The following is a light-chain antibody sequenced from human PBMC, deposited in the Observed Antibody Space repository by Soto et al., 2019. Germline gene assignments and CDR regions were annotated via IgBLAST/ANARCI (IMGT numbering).Light chain of an antibody. CDR1: QIVSSNY. CDR2: DAS. V-gene: IGKV3D-20*01. J-gene: IGKJ4*01. CDR3: QQYGDSPRGT. Sequence: EVVLTQSPASLSLSPGERATLSCGASQIVSSNYLAWYQQKPGLAPRLLIYDASTRATGVPDRFRGSGSGTDFTLTINRLEPEDSAVYYCQQYGDSPRGTFGGGNKVEIK.